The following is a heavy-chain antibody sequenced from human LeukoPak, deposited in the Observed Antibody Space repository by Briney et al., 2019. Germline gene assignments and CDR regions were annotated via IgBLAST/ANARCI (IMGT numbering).Heavy chain of an antibody. J-gene: IGHJ4*02. D-gene: IGHD6-13*01. CDR3: AREGASSSFGY. CDR2: INPSGGST. V-gene: IGHV1-46*01. CDR1: GYTFTTYY. Sequence: HRASVNVSCKASGYTFTTYYMHWVRQAPGQGLEWMGIINPSGGSTTYAQNFQGRVTMTRDTSTSAVYMEVSSLRSEDTAVYYCAREGASSSFGYWGQGTLVTVSS.